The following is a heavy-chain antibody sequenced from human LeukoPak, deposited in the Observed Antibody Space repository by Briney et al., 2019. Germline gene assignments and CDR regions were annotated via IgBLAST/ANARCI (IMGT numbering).Heavy chain of an antibody. CDR3: ARGPDYFDL. J-gene: IGHJ2*01. CDR1: GGSFSGYY. V-gene: IGHV4-34*01. D-gene: IGHD1-14*01. CDR2: INHSGST. Sequence: SETLSLTCAVYGGSFSGYYWSWIRQPPGKGLEWIGEINHSGSTNYNPSLKSRVTISVDTSKNQFSLKLSSVTAADTAVYYCARGPDYFDLWGRGTLVTVSS.